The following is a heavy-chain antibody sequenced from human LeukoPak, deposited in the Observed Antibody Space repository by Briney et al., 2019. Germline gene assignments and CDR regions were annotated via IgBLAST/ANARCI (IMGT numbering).Heavy chain of an antibody. Sequence: PSETLSLTCSVSGGPISGYQWNWIRQPPGKGLEWIAYMYYRGTTNYRPSLRSRVTISVDTSKNQFSLRLSSVTAADTAVYYCASDYGSGSYRFDFWGQGTLVSVSS. D-gene: IGHD3-10*01. V-gene: IGHV4-59*01. CDR2: MYYRGTT. J-gene: IGHJ4*02. CDR1: GGPISGYQ. CDR3: ASDYGSGSYRFDF.